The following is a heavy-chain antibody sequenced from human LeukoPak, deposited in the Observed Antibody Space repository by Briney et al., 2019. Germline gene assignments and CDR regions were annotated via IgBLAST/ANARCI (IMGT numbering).Heavy chain of an antibody. CDR3: ARDGGFGELLSYYMDV. CDR1: GFTFSSYW. CDR2: IKQDGSEK. D-gene: IGHD3-10*01. V-gene: IGHV3-7*01. Sequence: GGSLRLSCAASGFTFSSYWMSWVRQAPGKGLEGVANIKQDGSEKYYVDSVKGRFTISRDNAKNSLYLQMNSLRAEDTAVYYCARDGGFGELLSYYMDVWGKGTTVTISS. J-gene: IGHJ6*03.